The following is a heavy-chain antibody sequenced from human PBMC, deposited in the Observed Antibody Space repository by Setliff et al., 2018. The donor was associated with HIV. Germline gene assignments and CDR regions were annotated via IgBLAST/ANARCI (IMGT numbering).Heavy chain of an antibody. J-gene: IGHJ6*02. CDR3: TRDGPGRARADYYGRDV. V-gene: IGHV3-33*01. Sequence: GGSLRLSCAASGFTFSGYGMHWVRQAPGKGLEWVAFIWYDGSNKYYADSLKVRFTTSRDNAKNSLYLQMNSLSAEDTAVYYCTRDGPGRARADYYGRDVWGQGTTVTVSS. CDR1: GFTFSGYG. CDR2: IWYDGSNK.